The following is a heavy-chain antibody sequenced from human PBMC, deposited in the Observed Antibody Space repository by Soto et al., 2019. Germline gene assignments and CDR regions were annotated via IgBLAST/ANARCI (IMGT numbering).Heavy chain of an antibody. J-gene: IGHJ4*02. CDR2: IYPGDSDT. V-gene: IGHV5-51*01. D-gene: IGHD6-6*01. CDR3: ARHRVSYSSSSTFDN. Sequence: GESLKISCKASGYSFTSYWIGWVRQMPGKGLEWMGIIYPGDSDTRYSPSFQGQVTISADKSISTAYLQWSSLKASDTAMYYCARHRVSYSSSSTFDNWGQGTLVTVSS. CDR1: GYSFTSYW.